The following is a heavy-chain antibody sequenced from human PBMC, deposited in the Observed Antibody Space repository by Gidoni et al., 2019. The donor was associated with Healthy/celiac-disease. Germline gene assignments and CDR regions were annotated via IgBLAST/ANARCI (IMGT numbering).Heavy chain of an antibody. V-gene: IGHV4-61*02. CDR1: GGSISSGSYY. Sequence: QVQLQESGPGLVKPSQTLSLTCTVSGGSISSGSYYWSWIRQPAGRGLEWIGRIYTSGTTNYTPSLKIRVTISVDTSKNQFSLKLSSVTAADTAVYYCARYSQYYYYGMDVWGQGTTVTVSS. D-gene: IGHD5-18*01. CDR2: IYTSGTT. CDR3: ARYSQYYYYGMDV. J-gene: IGHJ6*02.